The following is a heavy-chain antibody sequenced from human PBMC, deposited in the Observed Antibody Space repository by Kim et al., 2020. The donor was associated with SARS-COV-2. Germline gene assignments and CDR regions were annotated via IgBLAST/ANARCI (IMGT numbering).Heavy chain of an antibody. CDR2: IYYSGST. V-gene: IGHV4-39*01. Sequence: SETLSLTCTVSGGSISSSSYYWGWIRQPPGKGLEWIGSIYYSGSTYYNPSLKSRVTISVDTSKNQFSLKLSSVTAADTAVYYCARPPVGAVGPEETSDGMDVWGQGTTVTVSS. D-gene: IGHD6-19*01. CDR3: ARPPVGAVGPEETSDGMDV. J-gene: IGHJ6*02. CDR1: GGSISSSSYY.